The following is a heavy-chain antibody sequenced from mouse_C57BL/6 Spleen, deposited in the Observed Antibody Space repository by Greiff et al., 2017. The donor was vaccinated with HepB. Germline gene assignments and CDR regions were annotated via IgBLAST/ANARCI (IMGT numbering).Heavy chain of an antibody. CDR3: AKCMVTTCPWFAD. V-gene: IGHV1-53*01. Sequence: QVQLQQSGTELVKPGASVKLSCKASGYTFTSYWMHWVKQRPGQGLEWIGNINPSNGGTNYNEKFKSKATLTVDKSSSTAYMQLSSLTSEDSAVYECAKCMVTTCPWFADWGQGTLVTVAA. D-gene: IGHD2-2*01. J-gene: IGHJ3*01. CDR2: INPSNGGT. CDR1: GYTFTSYW.